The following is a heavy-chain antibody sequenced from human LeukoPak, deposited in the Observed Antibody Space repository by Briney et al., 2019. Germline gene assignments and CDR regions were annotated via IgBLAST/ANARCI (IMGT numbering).Heavy chain of an antibody. D-gene: IGHD1-14*01. CDR1: GGSISSSSYY. CDR3: ARVRTYNWFDP. V-gene: IGHV4-39*07. Sequence: PSETLSLTCTVSGGSISSSSYYWGWIRQPPGKGLEWIGSIYYSGSTYYNPSLKSRVTISVDTSKNQFSLKLSSVTAADTAVYYCARVRTYNWFDPRGQGTLVTVSS. CDR2: IYYSGST. J-gene: IGHJ5*02.